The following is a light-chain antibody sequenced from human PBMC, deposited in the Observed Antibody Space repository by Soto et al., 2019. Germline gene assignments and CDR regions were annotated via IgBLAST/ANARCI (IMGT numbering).Light chain of an antibody. Sequence: DIQMTQSPSSLSASVGARVTITCQASQDISNFLNWYQQKPGNAPKLLIYDASNLEAGVPPRFSGGGSGTDFTFTISSLQPEDIATYYCQQCDKLPLTFGGGTKVEIK. J-gene: IGKJ4*01. CDR2: DAS. CDR3: QQCDKLPLT. CDR1: QDISNF. V-gene: IGKV1-33*01.